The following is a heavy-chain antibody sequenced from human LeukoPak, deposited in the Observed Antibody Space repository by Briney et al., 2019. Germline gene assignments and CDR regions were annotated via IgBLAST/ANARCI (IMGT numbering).Heavy chain of an antibody. J-gene: IGHJ4*02. CDR3: ARELRTFDS. CDR2: IKHNGDEL. D-gene: IGHD3-16*01. V-gene: IGHV3-7*01. CDR1: GFPFSSYW. Sequence: PGGSLRLSCAASGFPFSSYWMTWVRQAPGKGLEWVANIKHNGDELNYVDSVEDRFTISRDNAKNSLYLHMTSLRAEDTAVYYCARELRTFDSWGQGSLLTVSS.